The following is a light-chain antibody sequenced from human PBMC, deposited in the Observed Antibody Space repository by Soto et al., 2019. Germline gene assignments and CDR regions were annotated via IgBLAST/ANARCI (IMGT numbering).Light chain of an antibody. J-gene: IGKJ4*01. CDR3: QQYGSSPRA. CDR2: AAS. CDR1: QSISSY. V-gene: IGKV1-39*01. Sequence: DIQMTQSPSSLSASVGDRVTLTCRASQSISSYLNWYQQKPGKAPKLLIYAASSLQSGVPSRFSGSGSGTGFTLTISSLQPEDFAVYYCQQYGSSPRAFGGGTKVEI.